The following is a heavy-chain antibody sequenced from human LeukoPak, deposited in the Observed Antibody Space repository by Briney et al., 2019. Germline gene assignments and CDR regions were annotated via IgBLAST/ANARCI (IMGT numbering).Heavy chain of an antibody. CDR3: ARLLGWSGPINWFDP. Sequence: SETLSLTCTVSGGSISSDYWSWIRQPPGRGLEWIGYVYYSGITNYNPSLKSRVTISVGTSKNHFSLKLTSVTAADTAVYYCARLLGWSGPINWFDPWGRGTLVTVSS. V-gene: IGHV4-59*08. CDR2: VYYSGIT. CDR1: GGSISSDY. J-gene: IGHJ5*02. D-gene: IGHD3-3*01.